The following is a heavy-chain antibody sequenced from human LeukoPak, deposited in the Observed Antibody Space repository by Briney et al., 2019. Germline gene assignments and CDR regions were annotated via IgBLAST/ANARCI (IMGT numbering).Heavy chain of an antibody. CDR2: IFPSGGEI. V-gene: IGHV3-23*01. CDR1: GFTFSTFA. CDR3: AKDLLRWSFDY. J-gene: IGHJ4*02. D-gene: IGHD4-23*01. Sequence: GGSLRLSCAASGFTFSTFAMIWVRQPPGKGLEWVSSIFPSGGEIHYADSVKGRFTISRDKSKNTLYLQMNSLRADDTAVYYCAKDLLRWSFDYWGQGTLVTVSS.